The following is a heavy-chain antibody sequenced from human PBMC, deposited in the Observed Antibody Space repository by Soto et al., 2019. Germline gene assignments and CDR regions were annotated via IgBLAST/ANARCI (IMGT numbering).Heavy chain of an antibody. Sequence: GSSVKVSCKASGYTFTGYYMHWVRQAPGQGLERMGWINPNSGDTNYAQKFQGRVTMTRDTSISTAYMEVSRLRSDDAAVYYCARVRTYYYDSGGLDYWGQGTLVTVS. CDR3: ARVRTYYYDSGGLDY. CDR2: INPNSGDT. J-gene: IGHJ4*02. D-gene: IGHD3-22*01. V-gene: IGHV1-2*02. CDR1: GYTFTGYY.